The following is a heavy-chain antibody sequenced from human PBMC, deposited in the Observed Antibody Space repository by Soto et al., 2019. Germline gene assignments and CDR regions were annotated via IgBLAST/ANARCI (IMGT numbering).Heavy chain of an antibody. CDR3: ARRITMARGVVPHAFDI. D-gene: IGHD3-10*01. CDR2: IYPGDSDT. Sequence: GESLKISCKGSGYRFTNYWIGWVRQMPGEGLEWMGLIYPGDSDTRYSPSFQGQVTISADKSINTAYLQWSSLKAADTAMYYCARRITMARGVVPHAFDIWGQGTVVTVSS. J-gene: IGHJ3*02. V-gene: IGHV5-51*01. CDR1: GYRFTNYW.